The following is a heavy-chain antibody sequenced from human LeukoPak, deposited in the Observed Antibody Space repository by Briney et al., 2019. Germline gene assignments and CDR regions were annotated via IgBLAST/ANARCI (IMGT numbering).Heavy chain of an antibody. CDR2: IYYSGST. D-gene: IGHD6-19*01. CDR3: ARSKISGWNYFDY. J-gene: IGHJ4*02. V-gene: IGHV4-59*01. Sequence: PSETLSLTCTVSGGSISSYYWSWIRQPPGKGLEWIGYIYYSGSTNYNPSLKSRVTISVDTSKNQFSLKLSSMTAADTVVYYCARSKISGWNYFDYWGQGTLVTVSS. CDR1: GGSISSYY.